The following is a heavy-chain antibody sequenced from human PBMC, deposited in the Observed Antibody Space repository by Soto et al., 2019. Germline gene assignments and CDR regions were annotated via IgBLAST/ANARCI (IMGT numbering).Heavy chain of an antibody. J-gene: IGHJ6*02. Sequence: ASVKVSCKASGGTFSSYAISWVRQAPGQGLEWMGGIIPIFGTANYAQKFQGRVTITADESTSTAYMELSSLRSEDTAVYYCARKGYCSGGSCSYYYYGMDVWG. D-gene: IGHD2-15*01. V-gene: IGHV1-69*13. CDR2: IIPIFGTA. CDR3: ARKGYCSGGSCSYYYYGMDV. CDR1: GGTFSSYA.